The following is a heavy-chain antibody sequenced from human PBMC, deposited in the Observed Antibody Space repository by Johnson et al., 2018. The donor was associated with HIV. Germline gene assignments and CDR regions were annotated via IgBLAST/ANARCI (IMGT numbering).Heavy chain of an antibody. J-gene: IGHJ3*02. V-gene: IGHV3-30*03. CDR1: GFTFSTYG. CDR3: ARDREYGLAWGWTLDI. Sequence: QVQLMESGGGVVQPGRSLRLSCAASGFTFSTYGMHWVRQAPGKGLEWVAVISYDGSNKYCADSVKGRFIISRDNARNTLYLQMNSLRTEDTAVYYCARDREYGLAWGWTLDIWGQGTMVTVSS. D-gene: IGHD2/OR15-2a*01. CDR2: ISYDGSNK.